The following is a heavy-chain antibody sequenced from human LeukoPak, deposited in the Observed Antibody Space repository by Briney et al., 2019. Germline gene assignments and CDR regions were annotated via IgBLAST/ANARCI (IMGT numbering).Heavy chain of an antibody. D-gene: IGHD6-13*01. J-gene: IGHJ4*02. CDR2: IYYSGST. Sequence: PSETLSLTCTVSGGSISSSSYYWGWIRQPPGKGLEWIGSIYYSGSTYYNPSLKSRVTISVDTSKNQFSLKLSSVTAADTAAYYCARHLRPVSYIAAAGSADYWGQGTLVTVSS. V-gene: IGHV4-39*01. CDR1: GGSISSSSYY. CDR3: ARHLRPVSYIAAAGSADY.